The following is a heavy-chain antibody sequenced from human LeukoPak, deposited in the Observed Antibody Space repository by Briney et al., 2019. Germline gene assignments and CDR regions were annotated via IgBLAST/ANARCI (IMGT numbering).Heavy chain of an antibody. CDR1: GFTFSSYW. J-gene: IGHJ4*02. V-gene: IGHV3-74*01. D-gene: IGHD6-19*01. CDR2: INSGGSTI. CDR3: ARDNAYSSGWDFDY. Sequence: GGALRLSCAASGFTFSSYWMHWVRQAPGKGGVWVSRINSGGSTISYADSVKGRFTISRDDAKNTLYLQMSSLGAEDTAVYYCARDNAYSSGWDFDYWGQGTLVTVSS.